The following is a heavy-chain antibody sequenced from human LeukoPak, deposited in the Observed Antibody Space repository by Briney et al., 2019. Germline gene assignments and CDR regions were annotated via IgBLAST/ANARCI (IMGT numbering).Heavy chain of an antibody. CDR1: GYTFTSYD. D-gene: IGHD3-3*01. CDR2: MNPNSGNT. J-gene: IGHJ4*02. V-gene: IGHV1-8*01. Sequence: ASVKVSCKASGYTFTSYDINWVRQATGQGLEWMGWMNPNSGNTGYAQKFQGRVTMTRNTSISTAYMELSSLRSEDTAVYYCARGETEGYDFWSGCYSVLDPFDYWGQGTLVTVSS. CDR3: ARGETEGYDFWSGCYSVLDPFDY.